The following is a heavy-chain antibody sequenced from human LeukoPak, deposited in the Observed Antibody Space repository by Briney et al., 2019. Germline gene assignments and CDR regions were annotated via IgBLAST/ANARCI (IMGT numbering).Heavy chain of an antibody. CDR1: GFTFRRYS. D-gene: IGHD4-17*01. V-gene: IGHV3-21*01. CDR3: ARGVSDYDAFDI. CDR2: ISSSSSYI. J-gene: IGHJ3*02. Sequence: PGGALRLSCAAPGFTFRRYSMKWVRQAPGKGLGGVSSISSSSSYIYYADSVKGRFTISRDNAKNSLYLQMNSLRAEDTAVYYCARGVSDYDAFDIWGQGTMVTVSS.